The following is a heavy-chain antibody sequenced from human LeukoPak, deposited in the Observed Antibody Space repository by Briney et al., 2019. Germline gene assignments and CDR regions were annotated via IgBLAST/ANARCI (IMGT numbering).Heavy chain of an antibody. V-gene: IGHV1-18*01. D-gene: IGHD6-13*01. Sequence: GASVKVSCKASGYTFTSYGISWVRQAPGQGLEWMRWISAYNGNTNYAQKLQGRATMTTDTSTSTAYMELRSLRSDDTAVYYCARVIAAAGAYYFDYWGQGTLVTVSS. CDR2: ISAYNGNT. CDR1: GYTFTSYG. CDR3: ARVIAAAGAYYFDY. J-gene: IGHJ4*02.